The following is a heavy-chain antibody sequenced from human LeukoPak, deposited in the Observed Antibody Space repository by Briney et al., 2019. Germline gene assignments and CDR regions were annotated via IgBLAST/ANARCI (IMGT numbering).Heavy chain of an antibody. V-gene: IGHV3-48*01. D-gene: IGHD1-26*01. J-gene: IGHJ3*01. CDR1: GFIFSGYS. CDR3: ASDQGGSY. CDR2: ISSSSSTI. Sequence: GGSQRLSCAASGFIFSGYSMNWVRQAPGKGLECISYISSSSSTIYHADSVKGRFTISRDNAKSSLYLQMNSLRPEDTAVYYCASDQGGSYWGQGTMVTVSS.